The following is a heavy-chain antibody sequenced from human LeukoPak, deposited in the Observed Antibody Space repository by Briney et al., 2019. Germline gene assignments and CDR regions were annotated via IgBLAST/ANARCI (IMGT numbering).Heavy chain of an antibody. D-gene: IGHD3-9*01. J-gene: IGHJ6*03. CDR1: GLTFSSYA. Sequence: PGGSLRLSCAASGLTFSSYAMSWVRQAPGKGLEWVSAISGSGGSTYYADSVKGRFTISRDNSKNTLYLQMNSLRAEDTAVYYCASRKTYYDILTGYYYMDVWGKGTTVTVSS. V-gene: IGHV3-23*01. CDR3: ASRKTYYDILTGYYYMDV. CDR2: ISGSGGST.